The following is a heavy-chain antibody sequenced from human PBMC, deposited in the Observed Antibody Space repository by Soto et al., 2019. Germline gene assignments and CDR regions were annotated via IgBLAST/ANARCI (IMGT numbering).Heavy chain of an antibody. D-gene: IGHD3-16*01. Sequence: QVQLVASGGDVVQPGRSLRLSCAASGFIFSNYGFHWVRQAPGKGLEWVAALWYDGSKQYYADSVKGRFTISRDDSKNTLYLQMNGLRAEDTAVYYCARDISYGSLVWGQGTMVTVSS. CDR3: ARDISYGSLV. V-gene: IGHV3-33*01. CDR2: LWYDGSKQ. CDR1: GFIFSNYG. J-gene: IGHJ3*01.